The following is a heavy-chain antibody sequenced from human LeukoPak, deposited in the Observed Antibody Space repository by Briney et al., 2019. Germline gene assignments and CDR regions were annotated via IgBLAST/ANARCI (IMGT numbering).Heavy chain of an antibody. J-gene: IGHJ4*02. CDR1: GGSISSYH. CDR2: VYTTGRI. Sequence: SETLSLTCTVSGGSISSYHWSWIRQPAGKGLEWIGRVYTTGRIDYNPSLKSRVTISVDTSENHFSLKLTSVTAADTAVYYCARQGDYGSGGFHYWGQGTLVTVSS. D-gene: IGHD3-10*01. V-gene: IGHV4-4*07. CDR3: ARQGDYGSGGFHY.